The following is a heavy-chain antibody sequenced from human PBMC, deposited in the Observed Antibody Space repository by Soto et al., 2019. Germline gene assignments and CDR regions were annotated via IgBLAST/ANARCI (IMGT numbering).Heavy chain of an antibody. D-gene: IGHD6-13*01. Sequence: SETLSLTCTVSGGSISSYYWSWIRQPPGKGLEWIGYIYYSGSTNYNPSLKSRVTISVDTSKNQFSLKLSSVTAADTAVYYSASTGYSSSCSNHWFDPGGEGTLVTVSS. CDR3: ASTGYSSSCSNHWFDP. V-gene: IGHV4-59*08. CDR1: GGSISSYY. CDR2: IYYSGST. J-gene: IGHJ5*02.